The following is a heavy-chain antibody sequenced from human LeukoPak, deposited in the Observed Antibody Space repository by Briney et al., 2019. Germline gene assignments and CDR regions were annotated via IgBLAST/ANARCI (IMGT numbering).Heavy chain of an antibody. V-gene: IGHV4-59*01. CDR1: GGSISSYY. J-gene: IGHJ5*02. Sequence: SETLSLTCTVSGGSISSYYWSWIRQPPGKGLEWIGYIYYSGRTNYNPSLTSRVTITVATSKNQFFLKPSSVTAADTGVYYCARGGAAGSWLDPWGQGTLVTVSS. CDR3: ARGGAAGSWLDP. CDR2: IYYSGRT. D-gene: IGHD6-13*01.